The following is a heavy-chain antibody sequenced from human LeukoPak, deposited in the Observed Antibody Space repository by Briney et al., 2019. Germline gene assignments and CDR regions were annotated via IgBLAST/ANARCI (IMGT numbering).Heavy chain of an antibody. CDR1: GLTVTNNY. CDR3: ARDFDSDFPNWFDP. V-gene: IGHV3-23*01. CDR2: ITGSGAKT. Sequence: GGSLRLSCAASGLTVTNNYMCWVRQAPGKGLEWVAAITGSGAKTFYADSVKGRFTVSRDNAKNTLYLQMTGLNAEDAAIYYCARDFDSDFPNWFDPWGRGVLVTVSS. D-gene: IGHD3-9*01. J-gene: IGHJ5*02.